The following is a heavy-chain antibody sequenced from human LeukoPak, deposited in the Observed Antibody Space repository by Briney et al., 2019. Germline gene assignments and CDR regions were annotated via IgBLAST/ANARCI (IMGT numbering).Heavy chain of an antibody. CDR3: ARVVVVATYLDY. CDR2: IYHSGST. V-gene: IGHV4-30-2*01. J-gene: IGHJ4*02. CDR1: GGSISSGGYS. Sequence: KTSETLSLTCAVSGGSISSGGYSWSWIRQPPGKGLEWIGYIYHSGSTYYNPSLKSRVTISVDRSKNQFSLKLSSVTAADTAVYYCARVVVVATYLDYWGQGTLVTVSS. D-gene: IGHD3-22*01.